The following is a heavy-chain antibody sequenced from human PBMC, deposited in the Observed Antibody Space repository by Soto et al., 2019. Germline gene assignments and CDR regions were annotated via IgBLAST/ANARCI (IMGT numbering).Heavy chain of an antibody. V-gene: IGHV3-53*01. J-gene: IGHJ4*02. CDR3: ARVREFEGFVGMTYFDY. D-gene: IGHD1-26*01. CDR1: GITVISNY. Sequence: WGSLRLSCAASGITVISNYIIFFRHSPFKGLEWVSVIYRGGSTYYADSVKGRFTISRDNSKNTLYLQMNSLRAEDTAVYFCARVREFEGFVGMTYFDYWGLGTLVTVSS. CDR2: IYRGGST.